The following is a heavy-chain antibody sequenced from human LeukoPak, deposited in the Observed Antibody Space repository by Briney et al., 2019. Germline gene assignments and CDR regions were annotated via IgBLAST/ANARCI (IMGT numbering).Heavy chain of an antibody. CDR2: IYYSGST. D-gene: IGHD1-26*01. CDR3: ARERGIVGATTADY. Sequence: PSETLSLTCTVSGGSISSYYWSWIRQPPGKGLEWIGYIYYSGSTNYNPSLKSRVTISVDTSKNQFSPKLSSVTAADTAVYYCARERGIVGATTADYWGQGTLVTVSS. V-gene: IGHV4-59*01. CDR1: GGSISSYY. J-gene: IGHJ4*02.